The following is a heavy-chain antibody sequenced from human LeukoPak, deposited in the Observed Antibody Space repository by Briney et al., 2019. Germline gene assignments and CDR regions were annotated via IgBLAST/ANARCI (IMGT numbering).Heavy chain of an antibody. CDR1: GYTFTSYG. CDR2: ISAYNGNT. CDR3: ARVLRVFKLFDP. J-gene: IGHJ5*02. D-gene: IGHD3-10*02. V-gene: IGHV1-18*01. Sequence: ASVKVSCKASGYTFTSYGISWVRQPPGQGLEWMGWISAYNGNTNYAQKLQGRVTMTTDTSTSTAYMELRSLRSDDTAVYYCARVLRVFKLFDPWGQGTLVTVSS.